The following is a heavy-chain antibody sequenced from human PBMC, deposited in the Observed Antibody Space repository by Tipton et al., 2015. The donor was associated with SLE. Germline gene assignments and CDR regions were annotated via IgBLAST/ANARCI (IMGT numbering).Heavy chain of an antibody. CDR1: GGSISSGSYY. CDR2: IYTSGST. J-gene: IGHJ3*02. Sequence: TLSLTCTVSGGSISSGSYYWSWIRQPAGKGLEWIGRIYTSGSTNYNPSLKSRVTISVDTSKNQFSLKLSSVTAADTAVYYCARRRGSWDAFDIWGQGTMVTVSS. V-gene: IGHV4-61*02. D-gene: IGHD1-26*01. CDR3: ARRRGSWDAFDI.